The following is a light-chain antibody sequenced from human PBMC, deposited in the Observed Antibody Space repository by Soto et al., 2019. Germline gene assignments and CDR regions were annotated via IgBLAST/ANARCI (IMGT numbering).Light chain of an antibody. CDR2: DAS. Sequence: EVVLTQSPVTLALSPGDGATLSCRTSHSVDIYLAWYQQKPGQAPRLLIYDASNRATGIPARFSGSGSGTDFTLTISSLEPEDFAVYYCQQRKYWPPLTFGGGTKVVLK. CDR1: HSVDIY. CDR3: QQRKYWPPLT. V-gene: IGKV3-11*01. J-gene: IGKJ4*01.